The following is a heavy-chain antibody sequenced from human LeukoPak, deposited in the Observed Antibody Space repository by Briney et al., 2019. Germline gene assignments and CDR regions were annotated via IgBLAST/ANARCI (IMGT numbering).Heavy chain of an antibody. D-gene: IGHD1-26*01. Sequence: GGSLRLSCAASGFTFSNFWMHWVRQAPGKGLVWVSHVHKDGISTSYADSVKGRFTISGDNAKNTVDLQMNSLRDEDTGVYYCARGGSGCFDIWGQGTMVTISS. CDR3: ARGGSGCFDI. CDR2: VHKDGIST. V-gene: IGHV3-74*01. CDR1: GFTFSNFW. J-gene: IGHJ3*02.